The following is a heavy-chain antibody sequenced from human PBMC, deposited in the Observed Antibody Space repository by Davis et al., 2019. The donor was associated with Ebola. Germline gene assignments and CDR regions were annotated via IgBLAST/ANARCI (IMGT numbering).Heavy chain of an antibody. CDR1: GFIFRSYV. V-gene: IGHV3-23*01. CDR2: LGLSADT. CDR3: AKDTSNIWFDV. J-gene: IGHJ3*01. D-gene: IGHD1-26*01. Sequence: GGSLRLSCAASGFIFRSYVMSWVRQAPGKGLEWVSTLGLSADTYYADSVKGRFTISRDNSRNTLYLQMNGLRVEDTAIYYCAKDTSNIWFDVWGQGTMVTVSS.